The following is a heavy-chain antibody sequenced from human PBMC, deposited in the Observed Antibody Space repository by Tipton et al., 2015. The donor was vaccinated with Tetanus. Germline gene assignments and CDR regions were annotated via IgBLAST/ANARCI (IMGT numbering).Heavy chain of an antibody. CDR1: GFTFSDYS. J-gene: IGHJ5*02. CDR2: VDDSGST. D-gene: IGHD6-13*01. Sequence: LRLSCVGSGFTFSDYSINWVRQAPGKGLEWIGEVDDSGSTNYSPSLKSRVTISLDTSKNEFSLTLSSVTAADTAVYYCARGTWLYTSTYHRHWLDPWGQGILVTVSS. CDR3: ARGTWLYTSTYHRHWLDP. V-gene: IGHV4-34*01.